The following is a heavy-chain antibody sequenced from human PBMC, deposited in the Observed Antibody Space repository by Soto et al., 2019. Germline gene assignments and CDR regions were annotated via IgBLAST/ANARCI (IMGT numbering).Heavy chain of an antibody. CDR1: GGSISGYY. CDR2: IHSSGRT. CDR3: LYFYWLIERQACAF. D-gene: IGHD3-9*01. V-gene: IGHV4-4*07. J-gene: IGHJ3*01. Sequence: SRNLALTCTVSGGSISGYYWRWIRQSAGKGLEWIGRIHSSGRTNYNPSLSSRVSMSVDVSKSQFALNLTSVTAADTAVYYCLYFYWLIERQACAFCGQGTMGTVSS.